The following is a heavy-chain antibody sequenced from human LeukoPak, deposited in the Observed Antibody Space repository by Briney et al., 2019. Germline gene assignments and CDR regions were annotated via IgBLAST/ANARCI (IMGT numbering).Heavy chain of an antibody. CDR3: ARVGATTSDAFDI. CDR2: IIPILGIA. V-gene: IGHV1-69*04. Sequence: ASVKVSCKASVGTFSSHGISWARQTPGQGLECMGRIIPILGIANYAQKFQGRVTITADKSTSTAYMELSSLRSEDTAVYYCARVGATTSDAFDIWGQGTMVTVSS. D-gene: IGHD1-26*01. CDR1: VGTFSSHG. J-gene: IGHJ3*02.